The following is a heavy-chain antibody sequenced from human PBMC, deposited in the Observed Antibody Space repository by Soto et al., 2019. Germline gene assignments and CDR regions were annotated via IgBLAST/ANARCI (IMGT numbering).Heavy chain of an antibody. Sequence: GESLKISCKASGYSFAAYWITWVRQKPGKGLEWMGRIDPSDSQTYYSPSFRGHVTISATKSITTVFLQWSSLRASDTAMYYCARQIYDSDTGPNFQYYFDSWGQGTPVTVSS. CDR2: IDPSDSQT. D-gene: IGHD3-22*01. V-gene: IGHV5-10-1*01. J-gene: IGHJ4*02. CDR3: ARQIYDSDTGPNFQYYFDS. CDR1: GYSFAAYW.